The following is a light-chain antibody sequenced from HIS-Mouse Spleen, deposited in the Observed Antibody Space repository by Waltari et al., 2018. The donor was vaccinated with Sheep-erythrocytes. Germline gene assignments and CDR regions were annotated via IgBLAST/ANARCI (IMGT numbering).Light chain of an antibody. CDR1: SSDVGSYNL. CDR3: CSYAGSSTPWV. V-gene: IGLV2-23*01. J-gene: IGLJ3*02. Sequence: QSALTQPASVSGSPGQSITISCTGTSSDVGSYNLVSWYQQHPGKAPKLMIYEGSKPPSGVSKRFSGSKSGNTASLTISGLQAEDEADYYCCSYAGSSTPWVFGGGTKLTVL. CDR2: EGS.